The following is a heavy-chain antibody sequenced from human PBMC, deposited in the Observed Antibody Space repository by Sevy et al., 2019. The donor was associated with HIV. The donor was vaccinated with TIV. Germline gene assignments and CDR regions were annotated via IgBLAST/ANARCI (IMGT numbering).Heavy chain of an antibody. CDR1: GYSISSGYY. CDR2: IHYSGTT. J-gene: IGHJ4*02. CDR3: ARDRYTVGGPHLFDY. D-gene: IGHD1-26*01. V-gene: IGHV4-38-2*02. Sequence: SETLSLTCSVSGYSISSGYYWGWIRQPPGEGLEWIGSIHYSGTTYYNPSLKSRVTISVDTSKNQFSLKLSSVTAADTAVYYYARDRYTVGGPHLFDYWGQGTLVTVSS.